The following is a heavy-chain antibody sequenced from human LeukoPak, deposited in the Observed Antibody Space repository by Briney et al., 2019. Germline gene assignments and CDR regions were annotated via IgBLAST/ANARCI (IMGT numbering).Heavy chain of an antibody. CDR3: ARARSSGSYTPLDY. CDR1: GFTFSSNW. V-gene: IGHV3-74*01. CDR2: INSDGSST. Sequence: GGSLRLSCAASGFTFSSNWMHWVRQAPGKGLVWVSRINSDGSSTSYADSVKGRFTISRDNAKNTLYLQMNSLRAEDTAVYYCARARSSGSYTPLDYWGQGTLVTVSS. J-gene: IGHJ4*02. D-gene: IGHD3-10*01.